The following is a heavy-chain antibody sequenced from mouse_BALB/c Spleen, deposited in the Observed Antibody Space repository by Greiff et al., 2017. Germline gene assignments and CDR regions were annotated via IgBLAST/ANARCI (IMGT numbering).Heavy chain of an antibody. J-gene: IGHJ4*01. CDR3: AGHGYYAMDY. CDR1: GFAFSSYD. V-gene: IGHV5-12-1*01. CDR2: ISSGGGST. Sequence: EVKLVESGGGLVQPGGSLKLSCAASGFAFSSYDMSWVRQTPEKRLEWVAYISSGGGSTYYPDTVKGRYTISRDNAKNTLYLQMSSLKSEDTAMYYCAGHGYYAMDYWGQGTSVTVSS.